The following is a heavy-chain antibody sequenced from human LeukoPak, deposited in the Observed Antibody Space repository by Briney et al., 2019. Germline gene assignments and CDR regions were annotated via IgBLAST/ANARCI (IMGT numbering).Heavy chain of an antibody. V-gene: IGHV3-30-3*01. J-gene: IGHJ4*02. Sequence: PGGSLRLSCAASGFIFRSYTMHWVRQAPGKGLEWVAGLSYDGSNTNHADPVKGRFTISRDNSKNTVHLQMNSLRNEDTAVYYCAQLEYSSGFDYWGQGTLVTVSS. CDR1: GFIFRSYT. CDR2: LSYDGSNT. CDR3: AQLEYSSGFDY. D-gene: IGHD2/OR15-2a*01.